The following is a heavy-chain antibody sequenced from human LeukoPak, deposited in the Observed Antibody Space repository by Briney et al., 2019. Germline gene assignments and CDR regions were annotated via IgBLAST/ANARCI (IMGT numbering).Heavy chain of an antibody. Sequence: PGGSLRLSCVASGFTFTSYGLHWVRQAPGKGLGWVAVIWPDGSNKYYADSVKGRFTISRDDSKSTVYLQMNNLRVDDTALYYCARASGCYDFWGQGTLVTVSS. CDR1: GFTFTSYG. CDR3: ARASGCYDF. D-gene: IGHD1-26*01. CDR2: IWPDGSNK. J-gene: IGHJ4*02. V-gene: IGHV3-33*01.